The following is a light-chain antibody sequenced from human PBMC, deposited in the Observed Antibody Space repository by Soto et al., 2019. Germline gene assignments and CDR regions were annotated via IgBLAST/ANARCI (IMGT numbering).Light chain of an antibody. CDR3: ISYTSDDVRYV. J-gene: IGLJ1*01. V-gene: IGLV2-14*01. CDR2: EVS. Sequence: QSVLTQPASVSGTPGQSITISCAGSNSDVGIYDFVSWYQHHPGRAPKLIVSEVSHRPSGVSNRFSGSKSGNTASLTISGLQPEDEADYYCISYTSDDVRYVFGTGTKATVL. CDR1: NSDVGIYDF.